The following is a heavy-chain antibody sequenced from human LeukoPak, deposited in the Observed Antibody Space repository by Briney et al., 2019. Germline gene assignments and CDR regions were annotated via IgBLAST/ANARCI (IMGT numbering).Heavy chain of an antibody. Sequence: ASVKVSCKASGYTFTGYYMHWVRQAPGQGLEWMGWTNPNSGGTNYAQKFQGRVTMTRDTSISTAYMELSRLRSDDTAVYYCARATRDGYNYAFDYWGQGTLVTVSS. J-gene: IGHJ4*02. CDR3: ARATRDGYNYAFDY. CDR2: TNPNSGGT. D-gene: IGHD5-24*01. CDR1: GYTFTGYY. V-gene: IGHV1-2*02.